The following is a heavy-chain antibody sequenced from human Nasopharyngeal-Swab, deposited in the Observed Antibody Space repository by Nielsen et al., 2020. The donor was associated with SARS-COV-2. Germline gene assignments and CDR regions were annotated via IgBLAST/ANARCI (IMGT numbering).Heavy chain of an antibody. CDR1: GGFISRSSYY. D-gene: IGHD3-16*02. CDR3: ARRDYVWGSYRPFDY. CDR2: IYYSGST. J-gene: IGHJ4*02. Sequence: TLSLTCTVSGGFISRSSYYWGWIRQPPGKGLEWIGSIYYSGSTYYNPSLKSRVTISVDTSKNQFSLKLSSVTAADTAVYYCARRDYVWGSYRPFDYWGQGTLVTVSS. V-gene: IGHV4-39*01.